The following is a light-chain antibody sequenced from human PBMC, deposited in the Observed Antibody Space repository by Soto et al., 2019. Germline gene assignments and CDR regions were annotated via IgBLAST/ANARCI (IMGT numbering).Light chain of an antibody. J-gene: IGKJ2*03. CDR3: QQYGDGNSPRYS. CDR2: ATS. Sequence: EVVLTQSPGTLSLSPGERVTLSCRASQSISGIYLAWYQQKPGQAPRLLIYATSSRATGIPDRFSGSGSGTDFTFTISRLEPEDFAVYYCQQYGDGNSPRYSFGQGTRLDIK. CDR1: QSISGIY. V-gene: IGKV3-20*01.